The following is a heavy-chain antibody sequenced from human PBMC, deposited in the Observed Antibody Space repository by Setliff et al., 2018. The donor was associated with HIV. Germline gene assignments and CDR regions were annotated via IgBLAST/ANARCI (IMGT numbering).Heavy chain of an antibody. V-gene: IGHV4-31*03. Sequence: SETLSLTCTVSGGAVASGGYYWSWLRQHPGKGLEWIGLIYHRGNTHYNSSLKSRLTISVDTSKDQFFLMLNSVTAADTAVYFCAGVALAGIAARPFYFDYWGQGRLVTVSS. J-gene: IGHJ4*02. CDR2: IYHRGNT. CDR1: GGAVASGGYY. CDR3: AGVALAGIAARPFYFDY. D-gene: IGHD6-6*01.